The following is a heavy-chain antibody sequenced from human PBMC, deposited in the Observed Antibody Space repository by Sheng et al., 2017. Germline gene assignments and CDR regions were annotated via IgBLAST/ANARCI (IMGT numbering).Heavy chain of an antibody. CDR1: GFRFRSFA. D-gene: IGHD4-4*01. CDR3: TRDTGANDAFDI. J-gene: IGHJ3*02. V-gene: IGHV3-30*03. CDR2: ISSDGRDK. Sequence: VQLVESGGGLVQPGGSLTLSCATSGFRFRSFAMHWVRQTPDKGLQWVAVISSDGRDKYYAASVKGRFTISRDNSKNTLFVEMNSLRVEDTAMYYCTRDTGANDAFDIWAKGQWSASLQ.